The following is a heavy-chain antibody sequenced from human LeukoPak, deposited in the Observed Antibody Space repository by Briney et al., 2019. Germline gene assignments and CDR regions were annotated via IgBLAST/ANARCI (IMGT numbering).Heavy chain of an antibody. CDR2: IYPGDSDT. Sequence: HGESLKISCKGSGYSFTSYWIGWVRQMPGKGLEWMGIIYPGDSDTRYSPSFQGQVTISADKSISTAYLQWSSLKASDTAMYYCARLSGYARGDPHWFDPWGQGTLVTVSS. CDR3: ARLSGYARGDPHWFDP. V-gene: IGHV5-51*01. D-gene: IGHD2-2*01. CDR1: GYSFTSYW. J-gene: IGHJ5*02.